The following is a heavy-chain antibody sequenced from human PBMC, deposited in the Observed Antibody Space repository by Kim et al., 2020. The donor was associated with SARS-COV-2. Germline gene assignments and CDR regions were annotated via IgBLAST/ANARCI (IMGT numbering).Heavy chain of an antibody. V-gene: IGHV4-30-4*01. D-gene: IGHD3-22*01. J-gene: IGHJ4*02. Sequence: SETLSLTCTVSGGSISSGDYYWSWIRQPPGKGLEWIGYIYYSGSTYYNPSLKSRVTISVDTSKNQFSLKLSSVTAADTAVYYCARGLWDSSGYGHSYYFDYWGQGTLVTVSS. CDR1: GGSISSGDYY. CDR3: ARGLWDSSGYGHSYYFDY. CDR2: IYYSGST.